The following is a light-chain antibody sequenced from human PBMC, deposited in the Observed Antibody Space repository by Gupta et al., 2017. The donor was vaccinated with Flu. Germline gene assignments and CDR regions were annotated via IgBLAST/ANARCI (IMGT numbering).Light chain of an antibody. CDR1: QSLFDRDTGNTD. CDR3: MQRLEFPLT. V-gene: IGKV2-40*01. CDR2: TLS. Sequence: IVMTQTPLSLPVTPGEPASISCRSSQSLFDRDTGNTDVDWYLQKPGQSPQLLIHTLSQRASGVPDRCGGVGSGTDCTLIISKVEAEDVGVDYCMQRLEFPLTFGQGTKVEIK. J-gene: IGKJ1*01.